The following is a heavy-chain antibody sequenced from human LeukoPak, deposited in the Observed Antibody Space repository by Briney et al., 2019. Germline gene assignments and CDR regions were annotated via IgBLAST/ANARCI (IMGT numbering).Heavy chain of an antibody. CDR3: ATLNKGDYYYGMDV. CDR1: GGSISSSSYY. D-gene: IGHD1/OR15-1a*01. V-gene: IGHV4-39*01. CDR2: IYYSGST. Sequence: SETLSLTCTVSGGSISSSSYYWGWIRQPPGKGLEWIGSIYYSGSTYYNPSLKSRVTISVDTSKNQFSLKVSSVTAADTAVYYCATLNKGDYYYGMDVWGQGTTVTASS. J-gene: IGHJ6*02.